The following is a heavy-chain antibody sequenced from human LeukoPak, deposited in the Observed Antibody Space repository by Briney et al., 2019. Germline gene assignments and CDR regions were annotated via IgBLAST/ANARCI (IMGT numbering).Heavy chain of an antibody. D-gene: IGHD6-19*01. Sequence: GGSLRLSCAASGVTVGNNYMNWVRQAPGKGLEWVSVIYSDGTTYYAESVKGRFTISRDKSKNTLYLQMNSLRAEDTAVYYCARDIPYNSGWTYFDYWGQGTLVTVSS. CDR2: IYSDGTT. J-gene: IGHJ4*02. V-gene: IGHV3-66*01. CDR3: ARDIPYNSGWTYFDY. CDR1: GVTVGNNY.